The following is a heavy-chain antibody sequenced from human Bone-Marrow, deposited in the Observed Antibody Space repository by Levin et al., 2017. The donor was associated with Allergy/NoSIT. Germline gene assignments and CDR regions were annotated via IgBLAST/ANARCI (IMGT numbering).Heavy chain of an antibody. D-gene: IGHD3-16*01. CDR2: IITISGIV. CDR3: ARAPYDQGELDYDYYGMDV. CDR1: VDTFSNYG. Sequence: SVKVSCKASVDTFSNYGIAWVRQAPGQGLEWMGVIITISGIVNDAEKFQGRFTITADESMSTVYMELGSLTYEDTAVYYCARAPYDQGELDYDYYGMDVWGQGTTVIVSS. V-gene: IGHV1-69*13. J-gene: IGHJ6*02.